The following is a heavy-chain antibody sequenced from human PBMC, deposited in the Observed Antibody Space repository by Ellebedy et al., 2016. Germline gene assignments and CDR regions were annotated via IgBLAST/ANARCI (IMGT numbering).Heavy chain of an antibody. J-gene: IGHJ6*03. V-gene: IGHV3-33*01. Sequence: GGSLRLXXAASGFTFSSYGMHWVRQAPGKGLEWVAVIWYDGSNKYYADSVKGRFTISRDNSKNTLYLQMNSLRAEDTAVYYCPRGGSSWYSTDYYYYMDVWGKGTTVTVS. CDR3: PRGGSSWYSTDYYYYMDV. CDR1: GFTFSSYG. D-gene: IGHD6-13*01. CDR2: IWYDGSNK.